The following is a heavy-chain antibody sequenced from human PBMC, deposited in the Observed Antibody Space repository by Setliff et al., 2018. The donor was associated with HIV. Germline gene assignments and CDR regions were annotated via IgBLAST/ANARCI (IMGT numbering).Heavy chain of an antibody. Sequence: SETLSLTCTVSGGSIRSYYWSWIRQPPGKGLEWIGYIYYSGSTNYNPSLKSRVTISVDTSKNQFSLKLSSVTAADTAVYYCARAGGGGRWLHLSYWYFGLWGRGTLVTVSS. CDR2: IYYSGST. CDR3: ARAGGGGRWLHLSYWYFGL. V-gene: IGHV4-59*01. CDR1: GGSIRSYY. D-gene: IGHD3-16*01. J-gene: IGHJ2*01.